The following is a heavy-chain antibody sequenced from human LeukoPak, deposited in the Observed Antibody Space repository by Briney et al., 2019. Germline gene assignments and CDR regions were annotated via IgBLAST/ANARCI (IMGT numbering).Heavy chain of an antibody. CDR2: IIPIFGTA. D-gene: IGHD6-13*01. Sequence: GASVKVSCKASGGTFSSYAISWVRQAPGQGLEWMGGIIPIFGTANYAQKFQGRVTITADESTSTAYMELSSLRSEDTAVYYCARGTAAAGHVGFDYWGQGTLVTVSS. CDR1: GGTFSSYA. J-gene: IGHJ4*02. V-gene: IGHV1-69*13. CDR3: ARGTAAAGHVGFDY.